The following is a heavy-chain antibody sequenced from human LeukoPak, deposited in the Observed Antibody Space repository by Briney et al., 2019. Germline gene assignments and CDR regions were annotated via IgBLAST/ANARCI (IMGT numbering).Heavy chain of an antibody. D-gene: IGHD4-17*01. CDR2: ISGNGGST. J-gene: IGHJ3*02. CDR3: AKDKGGAVTLRAFDI. V-gene: IGHV3-23*01. Sequence: GGSLRLSCAASGFTFSSYAMSWVRQAPGKGLEWVSAISGNGGSTYYADSVKGRFTISRDNSKNTLYLQMNSLRAEDTAVYYCAKDKGGAVTLRAFDIWGQGTMVTVSS. CDR1: GFTFSSYA.